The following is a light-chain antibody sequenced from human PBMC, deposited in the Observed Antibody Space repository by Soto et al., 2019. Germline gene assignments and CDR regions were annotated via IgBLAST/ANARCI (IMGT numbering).Light chain of an antibody. CDR1: QSVSSNS. V-gene: IGKV3-20*01. CDR2: AAS. J-gene: IGKJ1*01. CDR3: QQHGSSPAT. Sequence: EIVLTQSPATLSLSPGESATLSCRTSQSVSSNSLAWHQQKPGQAPRLLMYAASSRAAGIPDRFSGSGSGTDFTLTISRLEPEDFAVYYCQQHGSSPATFGQGTKVDIK.